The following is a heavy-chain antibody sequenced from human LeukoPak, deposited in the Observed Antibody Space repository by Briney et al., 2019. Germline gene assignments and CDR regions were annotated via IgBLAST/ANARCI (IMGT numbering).Heavy chain of an antibody. V-gene: IGHV4-59*01. CDR1: GGSISSYY. Sequence: SETLSLTCTVSGGSISSYYWSWLRQPPGKGLEWIGYIYYSGSTNYNPSLKSRVTIPVDTSKNQFSLKLSSVTAADTAVYYCARGRKVVGVVVPAVDAFDIWGQGTMVTVSS. J-gene: IGHJ3*02. CDR3: ARGRKVVGVVVPAVDAFDI. D-gene: IGHD2-2*01. CDR2: IYYSGST.